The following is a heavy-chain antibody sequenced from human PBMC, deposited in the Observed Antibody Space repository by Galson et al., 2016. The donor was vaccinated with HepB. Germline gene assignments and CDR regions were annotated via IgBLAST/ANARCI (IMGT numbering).Heavy chain of an antibody. CDR2: IKEDGTEK. Sequence: SLRLSCAASGFTFTNYWMTWVRQAPGKGLEWVANIKEDGTEKCYADSVKGRFTTSRDKARNSLYLQMNSLRAEDTGIYYCAREGLADGSYFDYWGRGTLVTVS. CDR3: AREGLADGSYFDY. CDR1: GFTFTNYW. D-gene: IGHD5-24*01. J-gene: IGHJ4*02. V-gene: IGHV3-7*01.